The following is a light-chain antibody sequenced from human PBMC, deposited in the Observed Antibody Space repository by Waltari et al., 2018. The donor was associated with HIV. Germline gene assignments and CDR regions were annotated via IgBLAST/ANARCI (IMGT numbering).Light chain of an antibody. J-gene: IGLJ2*01. CDR1: SSDVGGYNY. Sequence: QSALTQPPSASGSPGPSVTISCPGTSSDVGGYNYVSWYQQHPGKAPKLMIYEVSKRPSGVPDRFSGSKSGNTASLTVSGLQAEDEADYYCSSYAGSNNLLFGGGTKLTVL. CDR3: SSYAGSNNLL. CDR2: EVS. V-gene: IGLV2-8*01.